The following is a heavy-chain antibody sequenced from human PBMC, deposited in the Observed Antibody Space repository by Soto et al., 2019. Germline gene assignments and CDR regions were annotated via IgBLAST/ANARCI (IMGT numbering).Heavy chain of an antibody. CDR2: IGTAGDT. CDR3: ARDPGGHYGMDV. Sequence: QSGGSVRLSCAASGFTFSSYAMHWVRQATGKGLEWVLAIGTAGDTYYPGSVNGRFTISRENAKNSLYLQMNSLRAGDTAVYYCARDPGGHYGMDVWGQGT. J-gene: IGHJ6*02. D-gene: IGHD3-16*01. V-gene: IGHV3-13*04. CDR1: GFTFSSYA.